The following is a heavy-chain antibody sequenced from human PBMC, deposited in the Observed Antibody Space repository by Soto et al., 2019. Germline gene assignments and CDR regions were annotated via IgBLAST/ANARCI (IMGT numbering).Heavy chain of an antibody. Sequence: ESGGGVVQPGRSLRLSCAASGFPFSSHGMHWIRQAPGKGLAWVAVIPYDGSHQYYAASVKGRFSISRDNSKTTLDLQRNSLRAEHPAVYYCAKLRVLEWEVQESDYWGQGTLVSVSS. CDR1: GFPFSSHG. V-gene: IGHV3-30*18. CDR3: AKLRVLEWEVQESDY. J-gene: IGHJ4*02. D-gene: IGHD3-3*01. CDR2: IPYDGSHQ.